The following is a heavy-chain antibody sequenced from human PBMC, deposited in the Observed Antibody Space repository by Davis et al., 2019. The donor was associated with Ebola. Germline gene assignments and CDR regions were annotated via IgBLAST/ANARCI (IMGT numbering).Heavy chain of an antibody. V-gene: IGHV1-18*01. CDR3: ARDLLNYYDSSGSWFDP. J-gene: IGHJ5*02. CDR2: ISAYNGNT. Sequence: ASVKVSCKASGYTFTSYAMHWVRQAPGQRLEWMGWISAYNGNTNYAQKLQGRVTMTTDTSTSTAYMELRSLRSDDTAVYYCARDLLNYYDSSGSWFDPWGQGTLVTVSS. D-gene: IGHD3-22*01. CDR1: GYTFTSYA.